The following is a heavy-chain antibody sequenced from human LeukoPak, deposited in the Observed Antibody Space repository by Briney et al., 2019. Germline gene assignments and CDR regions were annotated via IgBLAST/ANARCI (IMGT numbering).Heavy chain of an antibody. CDR3: ARPATTVPYFDY. CDR1: GFTFSSYS. V-gene: IGHV3-21*01. J-gene: IGHJ4*02. CDR2: ISSSSSYI. Sequence: GGSLRLSCAASGFTFSSYSMNWVRQAQGKGLEWVSSISSSSSYIYYADSVKGRFTISRDNAKNSLYLQMNSLRAEDTAVYYCARPATTVPYFDYWGQGTLVTVSS. D-gene: IGHD4-17*01.